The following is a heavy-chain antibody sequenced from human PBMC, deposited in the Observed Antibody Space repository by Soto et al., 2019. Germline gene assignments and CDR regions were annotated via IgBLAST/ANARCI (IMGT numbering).Heavy chain of an antibody. CDR3: ARLQQQLVL. J-gene: IGHJ4*02. CDR2: IDYSGST. D-gene: IGHD6-13*01. V-gene: IGHV4-39*01. CDR1: GGPISSSSHF. Sequence: QLQLQESGPGLVKPSETLSLTCTVSGGPISSSSHFWGWIRQPPGKGLEWIGIIDYSGSTYSNPSLKSRVTIYVDTSKNQFSLNLNLVTAADTAVYYCARLQQQLVLWGQGTLVTVSS.